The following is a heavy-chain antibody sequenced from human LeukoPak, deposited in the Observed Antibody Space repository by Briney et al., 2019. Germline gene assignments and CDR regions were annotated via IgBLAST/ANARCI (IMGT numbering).Heavy chain of an antibody. D-gene: IGHD5-12*01. V-gene: IGHV4-59*01. CDR2: IYYSGST. CDR1: GGSISSYY. J-gene: IGHJ4*02. Sequence: SETLSLTCTVSGGSISSYYWSWIRQPPGKGLEWIGYIYYSGSTNYNPSLKSRVTISVKTSKNQFSLKLRSVTAADTAVYYCARVWSPGSGYDYGLFDYWGQGTLVTVSS. CDR3: ARVWSPGSGYDYGLFDY.